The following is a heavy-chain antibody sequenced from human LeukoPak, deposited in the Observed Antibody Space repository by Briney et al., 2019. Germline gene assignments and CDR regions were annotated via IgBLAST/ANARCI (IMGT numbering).Heavy chain of an antibody. CDR1: GFTFSSYA. Sequence: GGSLRLSCAASGFTFSSYAMSWVRQAPGKGLEWVSAISGSGGSTYYADSVKGRFTISRDNSKNTLYLQMNSLRAEDTAVYYCAKRDLRGHYDSSGYYPNWYFDLWGRGTLVTVSS. CDR2: ISGSGGST. V-gene: IGHV3-23*01. D-gene: IGHD3-22*01. J-gene: IGHJ2*01. CDR3: AKRDLRGHYDSSGYYPNWYFDL.